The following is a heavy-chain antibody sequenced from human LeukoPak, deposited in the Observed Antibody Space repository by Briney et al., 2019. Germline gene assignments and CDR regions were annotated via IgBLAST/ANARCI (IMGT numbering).Heavy chain of an antibody. CDR1: GSTFSDYS. CDR3: ARVDDSSGSFDY. CDR2: ISSSSYI. D-gene: IGHD3-22*01. Sequence: NPGGSLRLSCAASGSTFSDYSMNWVRQAPGKGLEWVSSISSSSYIYYADSVKGRFTISRDNAKNSLYLQMNSLRAEDTAVYYCARVDDSSGSFDYWGQGTLVTVSS. V-gene: IGHV3-69-1*01. J-gene: IGHJ4*02.